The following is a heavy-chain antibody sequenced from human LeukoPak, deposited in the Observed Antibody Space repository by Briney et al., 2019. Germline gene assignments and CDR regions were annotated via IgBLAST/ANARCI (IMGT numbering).Heavy chain of an antibody. J-gene: IGHJ4*02. CDR1: GGSISSSSYY. Sequence: KTSETLSLTCTVSGGSISSSSYYWGWIRQPPGKGLEWIGSIYYSGSTYYNPSLKSRVTISEDTSKNQFSLKLNSVTAADTAMYFCGFSEGDFWGQGALVTVSS. D-gene: IGHD6-25*01. CDR2: IYYSGST. CDR3: GFSEGDF. V-gene: IGHV4-39*07.